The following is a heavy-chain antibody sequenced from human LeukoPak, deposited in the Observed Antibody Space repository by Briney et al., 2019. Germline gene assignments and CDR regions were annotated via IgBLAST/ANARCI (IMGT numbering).Heavy chain of an antibody. Sequence: GASVKVSCKASGFTXTSSSMQGVRQARGQRLEWIGWIAVGSGNTNYAQKFQGRVTITRDMSTSTAYMELSSLRSEDTAVYYCAAVFGSGYYYYFDYWGRGTLVTVSS. CDR2: IAVGSGNT. J-gene: IGHJ4*02. V-gene: IGHV1-58*02. D-gene: IGHD3-22*01. CDR3: AAVFGSGYYYYFDY. CDR1: GFTXTSSS.